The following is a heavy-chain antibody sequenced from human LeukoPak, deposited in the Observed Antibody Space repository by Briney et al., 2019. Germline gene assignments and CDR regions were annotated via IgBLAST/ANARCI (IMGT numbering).Heavy chain of an antibody. CDR2: IYHSGST. J-gene: IGHJ4*02. Sequence: SETLSLTCAVSGYSISSGYYWGWIRQPPGKGLEWIGSIYHSGSTYYNPSLKSRVTISVDTSKNQFSLKLSSVTAADTAVYYCARFKKAAAGESYDYWGQGTLVTVSS. CDR1: GYSISSGYY. V-gene: IGHV4-38-2*01. CDR3: ARFKKAAAGESYDY. D-gene: IGHD6-13*01.